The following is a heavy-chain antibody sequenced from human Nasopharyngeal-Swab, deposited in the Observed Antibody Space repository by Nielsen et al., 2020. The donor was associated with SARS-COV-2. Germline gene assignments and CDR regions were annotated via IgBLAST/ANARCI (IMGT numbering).Heavy chain of an antibody. CDR1: GGTFSSYS. D-gene: IGHD3-3*01. CDR3: ARVRHYRGIFGVVRGSGWFDP. J-gene: IGHJ5*02. Sequence: SVKVSCNASGGTFSSYSISWVRQAPAQGLEWMGGIIPIFGTANYAQKFQGRVTITADNSTSTAYMELSSLRSEDTAVYYCARVRHYRGIFGVVRGSGWFDPWGQGTLVTVSS. V-gene: IGHV1-69*06. CDR2: IIPIFGTA.